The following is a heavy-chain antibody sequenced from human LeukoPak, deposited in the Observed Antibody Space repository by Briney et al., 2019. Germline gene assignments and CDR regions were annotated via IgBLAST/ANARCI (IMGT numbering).Heavy chain of an antibody. CDR2: ISWNSGSI. CDR1: GFTFDDYA. V-gene: IGHV3-9*01. CDR3: AKAGSYYYDSSGLPIDY. D-gene: IGHD3-22*01. Sequence: GGSLRLSCAASGFTFDDYAMHWVRQAPGKGLEWVSGISWNSGSIGYADSVKGRFTISRDNAKNSLYLQMNSLRAEDTALYYCAKAGSYYYDSSGLPIDYWGQGTLVTVSS. J-gene: IGHJ4*02.